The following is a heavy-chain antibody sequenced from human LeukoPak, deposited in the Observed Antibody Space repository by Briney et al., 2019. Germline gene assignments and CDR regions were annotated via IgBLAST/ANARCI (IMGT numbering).Heavy chain of an antibody. CDR2: IYYSGST. Sequence: PLETLSLTCTVSGGSISSYYWSWIRQPPGKGLEWIGYIYYSGSTNYNPSLKSRVTISVDTSKNQFSLKLSSVTAADTAVYYCARDYCSSTSCYTSWFDPWGQGTLVTVSS. CDR3: ARDYCSSTSCYTSWFDP. CDR1: GGSISSYY. J-gene: IGHJ5*02. D-gene: IGHD2-2*02. V-gene: IGHV4-59*01.